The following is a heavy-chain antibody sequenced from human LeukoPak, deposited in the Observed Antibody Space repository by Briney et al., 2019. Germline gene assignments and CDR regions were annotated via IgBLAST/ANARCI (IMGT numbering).Heavy chain of an antibody. J-gene: IGHJ4*02. CDR3: ARDRPLGNWNYQSPLDY. V-gene: IGHV3-7*01. D-gene: IGHD1-7*01. Sequence: GGSLRLSCAASGLTFSSYWMSWVRQAPGKGLEWVANIKQDGSEKYYVDSVKGRFTISRDNAKNSLYLQMNSLRAEDTAVYYCARDRPLGNWNYQSPLDYWGQGTLVTVSS. CDR2: IKQDGSEK. CDR1: GLTFSSYW.